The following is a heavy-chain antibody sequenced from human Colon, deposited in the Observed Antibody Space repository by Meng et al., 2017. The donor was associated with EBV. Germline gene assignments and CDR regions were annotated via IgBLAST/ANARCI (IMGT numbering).Heavy chain of an antibody. Sequence: QLLLPEPGAWLVEPPETLTITCTVSGGPLDNRGYCWDWIRQPPGKGLEWIGSVRYSGTAYYNPSLTSRVTISVDTSKNQFSLNLSSLTAADTAVYYCARHVYGDSYGFWGQGTLVTVSS. CDR1: GGPLDNRGYC. CDR3: ARHVYGDSYGF. D-gene: IGHD4-17*01. V-gene: IGHV4-39*01. J-gene: IGHJ4*02. CDR2: VRYSGTA.